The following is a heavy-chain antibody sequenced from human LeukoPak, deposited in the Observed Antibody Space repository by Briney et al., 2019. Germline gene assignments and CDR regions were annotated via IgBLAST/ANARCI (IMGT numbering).Heavy chain of an antibody. J-gene: IGHJ6*02. CDR1: GFTLSNYG. CDR2: IWYDGSDK. V-gene: IGHV3-30*19. Sequence: PGGSLRLSCAASGFTLSNYGMHWVRQAPGKGLEWVAVIWYDGSDKYYADSVKGRFTISRDNSKNTVYLQMNSPRAEDTAVYYCARVGGDVLSGHRTGYYYAMDVWGQGTTVTVSS. CDR3: ARVGGDVLSGHRTGYYYAMDV. D-gene: IGHD3-3*01.